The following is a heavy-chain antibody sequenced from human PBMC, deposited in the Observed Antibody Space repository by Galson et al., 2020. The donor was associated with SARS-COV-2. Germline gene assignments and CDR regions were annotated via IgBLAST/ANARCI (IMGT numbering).Heavy chain of an antibody. Sequence: SQTLSLTCTVSSGPISTTNYYWGWIRQPPGKGLEWIGSIYYTGSTYSNPSLKSRVIITVDTSKNQFSLKLTSVTAADTAVYYCARGGGCSGGSCYSPQYFDYWGQGTLVTVAS. D-gene: IGHD2-15*01. CDR3: ARGGGCSGGSCYSPQYFDY. V-gene: IGHV4-39*07. J-gene: IGHJ4*02. CDR2: IYYTGST. CDR1: SGPISTTNYY.